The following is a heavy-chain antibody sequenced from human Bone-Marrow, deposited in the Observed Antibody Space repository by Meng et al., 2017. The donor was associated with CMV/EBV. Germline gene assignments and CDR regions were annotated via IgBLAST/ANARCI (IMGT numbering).Heavy chain of an antibody. V-gene: IGHV4-59*01. CDR3: ARGSPFTYYDFWSGYFPHDAFDI. CDR1: GGSISGYY. J-gene: IGHJ3*02. CDR2: IYYTTST. D-gene: IGHD3-3*01. Sequence: SETLSLTCTVSGGSISGYYWSWIRQPPGKGLEWIGYIYYTTSTNFNPSLKSRVTISVDPSKNQFSLKLSSVTAADTAVYYCARGSPFTYYDFWSGYFPHDAFDIWGQGTMVTVSS.